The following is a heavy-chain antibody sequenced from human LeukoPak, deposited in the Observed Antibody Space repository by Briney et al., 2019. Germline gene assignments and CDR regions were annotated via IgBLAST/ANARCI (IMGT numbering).Heavy chain of an antibody. CDR1: GYTFTSYG. J-gene: IGHJ4*02. CDR3: ARALTY. CDR2: ISAYNGNT. V-gene: IGHV1-18*01. Sequence: ASVKVSCKASGYTFTSYGIIWVRQAPGQGLEWMGWISAYNGNTDYSQNLQGRVTMTTDTSTNTAYMELRSLRSDDTAVYYCARALTYWGQGNLVTVSS.